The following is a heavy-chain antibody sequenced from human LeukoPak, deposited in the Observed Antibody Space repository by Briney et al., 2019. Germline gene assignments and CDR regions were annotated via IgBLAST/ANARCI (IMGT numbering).Heavy chain of an antibody. D-gene: IGHD2-2*01. CDR3: ARTPGYCSSTSCYGGRIFHYYYYYMDV. CDR2: IYYSGST. V-gene: IGHV4-39*07. J-gene: IGHJ6*03. CDR1: GGSISSSSYY. Sequence: SETLSLTCTVSGGSISSSSYYWGWIRQPPGKGLEWIGSIYYSGSTYYNPSLKSRVTISVDTSKNQFSLKLSSVTAADTAVYYCARTPGYCSSTSCYGGRIFHYYYYYMDVWGKGTTVTVSS.